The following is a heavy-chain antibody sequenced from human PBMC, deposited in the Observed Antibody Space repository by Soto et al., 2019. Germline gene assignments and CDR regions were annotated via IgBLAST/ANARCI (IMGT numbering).Heavy chain of an antibody. CDR1: GGTFSSYA. Sequence: QVQLVQSGAEVKKPGSSVKVSCKASGGTFSSYAISWVRQAPGQGLEWMGGIIPIFGTANYAQKFQGRVTITADESTSTAYMELSSLRSEDTAVYYCARETPSTTGYYYYGMDVWGQGTTVTVSS. J-gene: IGHJ6*02. D-gene: IGHD1-26*01. CDR3: ARETPSTTGYYYYGMDV. V-gene: IGHV1-69*01. CDR2: IIPIFGTA.